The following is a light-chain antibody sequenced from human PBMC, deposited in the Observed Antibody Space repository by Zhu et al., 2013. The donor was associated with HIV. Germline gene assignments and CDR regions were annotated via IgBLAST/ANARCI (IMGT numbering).Light chain of an antibody. V-gene: IGKV3D-7*01. CDR3: QQYNKYPWT. CDR2: DAS. CDR1: QSVDNNF. Sequence: DIVLTQSPGTLSLSPGERATLSCRASQSVDNNFLAWYQHKPGQAPRLLIYDASNRATGIPARFSGSGSGAEFALTISSLQPDDFATYYCQQYNKYPWTFGQGTKVEI. J-gene: IGKJ1*01.